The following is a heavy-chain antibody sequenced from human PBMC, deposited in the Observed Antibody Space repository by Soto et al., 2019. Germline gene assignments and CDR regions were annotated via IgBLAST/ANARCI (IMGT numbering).Heavy chain of an antibody. CDR1: EFTFISDW. J-gene: IGHJ6*02. CDR3: ARFYYDSSGYLPSPYYYYYGMDV. CDR2: IKQDGSEK. D-gene: IGHD3-22*01. V-gene: IGHV3-7*04. Sequence: WGSLRLSCAASEFTFISDWRSWVRQAPGTGLEWVANIKQDGSEKYYVDSVKGRFTISRDNAKNSLYLQMNSLRAEDTAVYYCARFYYDSSGYLPSPYYYYYGMDVWGQGTTVTVSS.